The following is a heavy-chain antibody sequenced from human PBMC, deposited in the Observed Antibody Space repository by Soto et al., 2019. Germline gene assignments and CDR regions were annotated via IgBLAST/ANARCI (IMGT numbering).Heavy chain of an antibody. Sequence: SETLSLTCAVYGGSFSGYYWSWIRQPPGKGLEWIGEINHSGSTNYNPSLKSRVTISVDTSKNQFSLKLSSVTAADTAVYYCARAHYYDFWSGYYYFDYWGQGTLVTVSS. D-gene: IGHD3-3*01. CDR1: GGSFSGYY. CDR2: INHSGST. CDR3: ARAHYYDFWSGYYYFDY. V-gene: IGHV4-34*01. J-gene: IGHJ4*02.